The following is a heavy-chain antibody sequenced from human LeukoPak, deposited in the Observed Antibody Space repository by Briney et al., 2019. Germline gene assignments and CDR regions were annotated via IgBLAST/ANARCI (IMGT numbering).Heavy chain of an antibody. CDR2: IKSNTDGGTT. D-gene: IGHD2-8*01. Sequence: GGSLRLSCAVSGYIFSNAWMNWVRQAPGKGPEWVGRIKSNTDGGTTDDAAPVKGRFTISRDDSKNTLYLQMNSLETEDTAVYYCALNENGNYDYWGQGTLVTVCS. CDR3: ALNENGNYDY. CDR1: GYIFSNAW. J-gene: IGHJ4*02. V-gene: IGHV3-15*01.